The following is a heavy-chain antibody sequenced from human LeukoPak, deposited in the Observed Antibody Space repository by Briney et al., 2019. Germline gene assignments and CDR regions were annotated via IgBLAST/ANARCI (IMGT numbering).Heavy chain of an antibody. CDR2: INPNSGGT. CDR3: AREGSSRWELLFRYSFDY. CDR1: GYTFTGYY. Sequence: ASVKVSCKASGYTFTGYYMHWVRQAPGQGLEWMGWINPNSGGTNYAQKFQGRVTMTRDTSISTAYMELSRLRSDDTAVYYCAREGSSRWELLFRYSFDYWGQGTLVTVSS. V-gene: IGHV1-2*02. D-gene: IGHD1-26*01. J-gene: IGHJ4*02.